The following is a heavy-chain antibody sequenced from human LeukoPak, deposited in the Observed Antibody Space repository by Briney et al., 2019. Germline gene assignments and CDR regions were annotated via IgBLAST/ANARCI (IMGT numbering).Heavy chain of an antibody. V-gene: IGHV3-53*01. D-gene: IGHD3-10*01. J-gene: IGHJ6*03. CDR1: GFTVSSNY. CDR3: AREMEDKSFSFGELRKNYYYYMDV. CDR2: IYSGGST. Sequence: SGGSLRLSCAASGFTVSSNYMSWVRQAPGKGLEWVSVIYSGGSTYYADSVKGRFTISRDNSKNTLYLQMNSLRAEDTAVYYCAREMEDKSFSFGELRKNYYYYMDVWGRGTTVTVSS.